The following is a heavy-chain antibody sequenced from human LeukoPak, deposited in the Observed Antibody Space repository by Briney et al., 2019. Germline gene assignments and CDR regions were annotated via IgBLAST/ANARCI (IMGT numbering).Heavy chain of an antibody. V-gene: IGHV3-23*01. D-gene: IGHD3-3*01. J-gene: IGHJ4*02. CDR3: AKGKLTIFGVVTTYYFDY. CDR1: GFTFSSYA. Sequence: GGSLRLSCAASGFTFSSYAMSWVRQAPGKGLEWVSAISGSGGSTYYADSVKGRFTISRDNSKNTLYLQMNSLRAEDTAVYYCAKGKLTIFGVVTTYYFDYWGQGTLVTVSS. CDR2: ISGSGGST.